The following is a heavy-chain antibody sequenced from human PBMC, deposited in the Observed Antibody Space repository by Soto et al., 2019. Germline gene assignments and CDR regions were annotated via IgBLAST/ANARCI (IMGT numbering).Heavy chain of an antibody. J-gene: IGHJ4*02. CDR1: GYTFSSYA. CDR3: ARGPNPYFFDY. Sequence: ASVKVSSKASGYTFSSYAMHWVRQAPGQRLEWMGWINAGNGNTKYSQKFQGRVTITRDTSASTAYMELSSLRSEDTAVYSCARGPNPYFFDYWGQGTLVTVSS. V-gene: IGHV1-3*01. CDR2: INAGNGNT.